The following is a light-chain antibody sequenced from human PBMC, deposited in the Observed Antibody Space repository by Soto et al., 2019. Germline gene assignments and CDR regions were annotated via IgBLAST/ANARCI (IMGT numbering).Light chain of an antibody. CDR2: GAS. CDR3: LQDDDYPRT. CDR1: EDIGSE. J-gene: IGKJ1*01. Sequence: MTQSPSSLSASVGDRLIITCRASEDIGSELGWYQHRPGTAPKLLIYGASRLESGVPSRFSASGSGTYFTLVINNMQPEDCATYYCLQDDDYPRTFGQGTKVEL. V-gene: IGKV1-6*02.